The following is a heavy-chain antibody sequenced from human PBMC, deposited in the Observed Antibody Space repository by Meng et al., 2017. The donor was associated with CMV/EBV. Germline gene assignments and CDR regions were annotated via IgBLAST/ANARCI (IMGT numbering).Heavy chain of an antibody. CDR3: ARVCYYDSSGYYYEGAYYFDY. D-gene: IGHD3-22*01. J-gene: IGHJ4*02. CDR2: INHSGST. Sequence: SETLSLTCAVYGGSFSGYYWSWIRQPPGKGLEWIGEINHSGSTNYNPSLKSRVTISVDTSKNQFSLKLSSVTAADTAVYYCARVCYYDSSGYYYEGAYYFDYWGQGTLVTVSS. CDR1: GGSFSGYY. V-gene: IGHV4-34*01.